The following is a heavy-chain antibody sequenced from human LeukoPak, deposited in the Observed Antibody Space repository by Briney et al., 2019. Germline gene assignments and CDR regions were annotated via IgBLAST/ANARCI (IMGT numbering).Heavy chain of an antibody. J-gene: IGHJ3*02. V-gene: IGHV3-30*02. CDR3: ARDQYDSSGYFFGDAFDI. D-gene: IGHD3-22*01. CDR2: IRYDGSNK. Sequence: GGSLRLSCAASGFTFSSYGMHWVRQAPGKGLEWVAFIRYDGSNKYYADSVKGRFTISRDNSKNTLYLQMNSLRAEDTAVYYCARDQYDSSGYFFGDAFDIWGQGTMVTVSS. CDR1: GFTFSSYG.